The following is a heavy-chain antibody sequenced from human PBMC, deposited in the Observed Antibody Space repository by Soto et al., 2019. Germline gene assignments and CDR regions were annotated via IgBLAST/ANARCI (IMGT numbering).Heavy chain of an antibody. CDR2: IWYDGSNK. CDR3: ARHPHTSSYWYFDL. J-gene: IGHJ2*01. D-gene: IGHD1-1*01. Sequence: QVQLVESGGGVVQPGRSLRLSCAASGFTFSSYGMHWVRQAPGKGLEWVAVIWYDGSNKYYADSVKGRFTISRDNSKNTLYLQMNSLRAEDTAVYYCARHPHTSSYWYFDLWGRGTLVTVSS. V-gene: IGHV3-33*01. CDR1: GFTFSSYG.